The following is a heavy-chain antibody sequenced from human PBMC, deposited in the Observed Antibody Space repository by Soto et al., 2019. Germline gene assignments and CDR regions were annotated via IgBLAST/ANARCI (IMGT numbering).Heavy chain of an antibody. V-gene: IGHV4-39*01. J-gene: IGHJ4*02. D-gene: IGHD4-17*01. CDR2: IYYSGST. CDR3: ARYNGDLDY. Sequence: SETLSLTCTVSGGSISSSSYYWGWIRQPPGRGLEWIGSIYYSGSTYYNPSLKSRVTISVDTSKNQFSLKLSSVTAADTAVYYCARYNGDLDYWGQGTLVTVSS. CDR1: GGSISSSSYY.